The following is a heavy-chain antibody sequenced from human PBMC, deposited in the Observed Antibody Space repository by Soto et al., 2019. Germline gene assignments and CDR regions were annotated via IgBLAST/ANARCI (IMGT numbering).Heavy chain of an antibody. CDR3: ARSLSIAALDYYYGMDV. CDR1: GGTFSSYA. D-gene: IGHD6-13*01. CDR2: IIPIFCTA. V-gene: IGHV1-69*01. J-gene: IGHJ6*02. Sequence: QVQLVQSGAEVKKPGSSVKVSCKASGGTFSSYAISWVRQAPGQGLEWMGGIIPIFCTANYAQKFQGRVTITADESTSTAYMELSSLRSEDTAVYYCARSLSIAALDYYYGMDVWGQGTTVTVSS.